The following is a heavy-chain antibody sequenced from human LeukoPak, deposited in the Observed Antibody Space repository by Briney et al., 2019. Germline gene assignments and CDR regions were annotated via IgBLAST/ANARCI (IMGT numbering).Heavy chain of an antibody. CDR2: ISGTGGFTTST. CDR3: ARGPSNWNYDRAFDI. D-gene: IGHD1-7*01. Sequence: GSLRLSCAASGFTFSNYAMTWVRQAPGKGLEWVSTISGTGGFTTSTYYADSVKGRFTISRDNSDNKLYLQMDGLRAEDTAVYYCARGPSNWNYDRAFDIWGQGTMVAVSS. CDR1: GFTFSNYA. J-gene: IGHJ3*02. V-gene: IGHV3-23*01.